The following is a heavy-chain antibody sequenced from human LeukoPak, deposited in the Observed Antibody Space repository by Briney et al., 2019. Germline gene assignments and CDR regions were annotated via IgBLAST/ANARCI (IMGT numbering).Heavy chain of an antibody. D-gene: IGHD2-8*02. Sequence: GRSLRLSCAASGFSFSSHGMHWVRQAPGKGLEWVAVIWYDGSNKYYADSVKGRFTISRDNSKSTLFLQMDSLRAEGTAVYYCAKDQWITLTGSWFDPWGQGTLVTVSS. CDR3: AKDQWITLTGSWFDP. CDR2: IWYDGSNK. V-gene: IGHV3-33*06. J-gene: IGHJ5*02. CDR1: GFSFSSHG.